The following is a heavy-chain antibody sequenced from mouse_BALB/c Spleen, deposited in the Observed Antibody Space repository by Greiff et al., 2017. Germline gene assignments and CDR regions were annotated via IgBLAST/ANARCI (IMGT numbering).Heavy chain of an antibody. Sequence: EVQLQQSGPSLVKPSQTLSLSCSVSGDSITSGYWNWVRKFPGNKLEYIGYISDSGSTYYNPSLKSRISITRDTSKNQYYLQLNSVTTEDTATYYCASPHYYGSSDGYFDVWGEGTTVTVSS. CDR2: ISDSGST. CDR3: ASPHYYGSSDGYFDV. CDR1: GDSITSGY. D-gene: IGHD1-1*01. J-gene: IGHJ1*01. V-gene: IGHV3-8*02.